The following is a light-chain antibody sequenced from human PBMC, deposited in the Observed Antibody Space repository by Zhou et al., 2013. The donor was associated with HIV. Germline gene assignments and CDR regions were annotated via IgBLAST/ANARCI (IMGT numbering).Light chain of an antibody. Sequence: VLTQSPAILSLSLGERATLSCRASQSVSTYLAWYQQKPGQAPRLLIYGASTRATGIPDRFSGSGSGTDFTLTISGLEPEDFAVFYCQQYGGSVTFGGGTKVEIK. J-gene: IGKJ4*01. V-gene: IGKV3-20*01. CDR3: QQYGGSVT. CDR1: QSVSTY. CDR2: GAS.